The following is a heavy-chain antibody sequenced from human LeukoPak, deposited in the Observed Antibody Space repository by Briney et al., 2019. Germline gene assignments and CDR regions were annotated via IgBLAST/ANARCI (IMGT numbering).Heavy chain of an antibody. Sequence: SETLSLTCTVSGGSISSYYWSWIRQPAGKGLEWIGSIYHSGSTYYNPSLKSRVTISVDTSKNQFSLKLSSVTAADTAVYYCARVGTIFGVAINWFDPWGQGTLVTVSS. CDR3: ARVGTIFGVAINWFDP. V-gene: IGHV4-4*07. D-gene: IGHD3-3*01. CDR2: IYHSGST. CDR1: GGSISSYY. J-gene: IGHJ5*02.